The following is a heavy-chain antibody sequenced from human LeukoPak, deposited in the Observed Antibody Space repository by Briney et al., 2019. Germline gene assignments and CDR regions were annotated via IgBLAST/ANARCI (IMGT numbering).Heavy chain of an antibody. CDR1: GGSISSISHY. D-gene: IGHD3-3*01. V-gene: IGHV4-39*07. CDR2: IYYSGST. CDR3: ARGFTIFGFDY. J-gene: IGHJ4*02. Sequence: SETLSLTCTVSGGSISSISHYWSWIRQSPGKGLEWIGSIYYSGSTYYNPSLKSRTTISLDTSKNQFSLELASVTAADTAVYYCARGFTIFGFDYWGQGTLVTVSS.